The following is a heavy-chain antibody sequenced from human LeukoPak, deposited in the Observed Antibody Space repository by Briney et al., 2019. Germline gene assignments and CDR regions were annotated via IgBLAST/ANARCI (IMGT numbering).Heavy chain of an antibody. D-gene: IGHD3-3*01. CDR1: GGSFSGYY. V-gene: IGHV4-34*01. J-gene: IGHJ4*02. CDR3: ARGRYYDFWSGYYTNTYFDY. Sequence: SETLSLTCAVYGGSFSGYYWSWIRQPPGKGLEWIGEINHSGSTNCNPSLKSRVTISVDTSKNQFSLKLSSVTAADTAVYYCARGRYYDFWSGYYTNTYFDYWGQGTLVTVSS. CDR2: INHSGST.